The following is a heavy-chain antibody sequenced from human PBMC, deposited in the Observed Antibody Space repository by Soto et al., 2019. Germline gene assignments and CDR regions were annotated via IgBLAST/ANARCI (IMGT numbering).Heavy chain of an antibody. CDR3: TTSVATIYYYYGMDV. CDR2: IKSKTDGGTT. Sequence: GGSLRLSCAASGFTFSNAWMSWVRQAPGKGLEWVGRIKSKTDGGTTDYAAPVKGRFTISRDDSKNTLYLQMNSLKTEDTAVYYCTTSVATIYYYYGMDVWGQGTTVTVSS. CDR1: GFTFSNAW. V-gene: IGHV3-15*01. D-gene: IGHD5-12*01. J-gene: IGHJ6*02.